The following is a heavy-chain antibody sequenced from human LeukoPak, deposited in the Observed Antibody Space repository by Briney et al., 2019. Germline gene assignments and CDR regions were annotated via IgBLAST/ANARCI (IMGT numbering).Heavy chain of an antibody. J-gene: IGHJ6*03. Sequence: PSETLSLTCTASGGSISSHYWSWIRQPPGKGLEWIGYIYYSGSTNYNPSLKSRVTISVDTSKNQFSLKLSSVTAADTAVYYCARIRFSENYYYYMDVWGKGTTVTVSS. CDR2: IYYSGST. CDR1: GGSISSHY. CDR3: ARIRFSENYYYYMDV. D-gene: IGHD3-3*01. V-gene: IGHV4-59*11.